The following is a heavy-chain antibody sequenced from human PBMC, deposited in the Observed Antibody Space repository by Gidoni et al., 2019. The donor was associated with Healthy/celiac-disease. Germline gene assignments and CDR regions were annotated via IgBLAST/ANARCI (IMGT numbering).Heavy chain of an antibody. CDR2: IIPIFGTA. Sequence: IRGIIPIFGTANYAQKFQGRVTITADESTSTAYMELSSLRSEDTAVYYCARMHYYDSSGGGIWGQGTMVTVSS. D-gene: IGHD3-22*01. J-gene: IGHJ3*02. CDR3: ARMHYYDSSGGGI. V-gene: IGHV1-69*01.